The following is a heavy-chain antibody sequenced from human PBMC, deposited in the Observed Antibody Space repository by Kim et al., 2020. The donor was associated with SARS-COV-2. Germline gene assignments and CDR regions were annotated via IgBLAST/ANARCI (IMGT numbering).Heavy chain of an antibody. CDR3: ARLGYYDSSGSQNFDY. D-gene: IGHD3-22*01. J-gene: IGHJ4*02. Sequence: GESLKISCKGSGYSFTSYWISWVRQMPGKGLEWMGRIDPSDSYTNYSPSFQGHVTISADKFISTAYLQWSSLKASDTAMYYCARLGYYDSSGSQNFDYWGQGTLVTVSS. CDR1: GYSFTSYW. CDR2: IDPSDSYT. V-gene: IGHV5-10-1*01.